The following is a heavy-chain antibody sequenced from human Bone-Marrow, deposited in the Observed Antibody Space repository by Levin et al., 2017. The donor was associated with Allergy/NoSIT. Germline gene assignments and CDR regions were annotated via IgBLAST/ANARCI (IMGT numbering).Heavy chain of an antibody. CDR3: ARLDARCGGDCFLFDY. J-gene: IGHJ4*02. CDR1: GFIFSSSW. Sequence: PGGSLRLSCAASGFIFSSSWMTWVRQAPGKGLEWVANIQQDGSEKYYVDSVKGRFTISRDNAKNSLYLQMNSLRVEDTAVYFCARLDARCGGDCFLFDYWGQGTLVTVSS. V-gene: IGHV3-7*01. CDR2: IQQDGSEK. D-gene: IGHD2-21*02.